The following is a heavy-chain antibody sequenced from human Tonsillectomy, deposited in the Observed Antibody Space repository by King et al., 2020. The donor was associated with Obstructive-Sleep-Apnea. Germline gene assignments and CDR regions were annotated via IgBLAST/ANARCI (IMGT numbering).Heavy chain of an antibody. D-gene: IGHD6-13*01. V-gene: IGHV4-39*07. Sequence: QLQESGPGLVKPSETLSLTCSVSGGSISSSTYYWGWIRQPPGKGLEWIGSIYYSGRTYYNPSLRSRVTISVDTSKNQFSLKLRSVTAADTAVYYCAGERAPGTKCFDPWRQGTLVTVSS. CDR1: GGSISSSTYY. J-gene: IGHJ5*02. CDR2: IYYSGRT. CDR3: AGERAPGTKCFDP.